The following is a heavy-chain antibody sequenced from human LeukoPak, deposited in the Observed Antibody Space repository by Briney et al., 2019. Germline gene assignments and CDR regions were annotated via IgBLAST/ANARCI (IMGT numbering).Heavy chain of an antibody. CDR1: AASISSYY. V-gene: IGHV4-59*01. CDR3: ARGPSQLPTRKRYYYGMDV. J-gene: IGHJ6*04. CDR2: IYYSGST. Sequence: SETLSLTWTVYAASISSYYWGWVRQPPGEGLEWNGYIYYSGSTNYNPSLKSRVTISVDTSKHQFSLKLSSVTAADTAVYYCARGPSQLPTRKRYYYGMDVWGKGTTATVSS. D-gene: IGHD2-2*01.